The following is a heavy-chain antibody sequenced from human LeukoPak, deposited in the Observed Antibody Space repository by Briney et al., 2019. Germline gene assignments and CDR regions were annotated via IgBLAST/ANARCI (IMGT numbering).Heavy chain of an antibody. Sequence: ASVKVSCKASGYTFTSYTMHWVRQAPGQRLEWMGWINTGNGNTKYSQEFQGRVTITRDTSASTAYMELSSLRSEDMAVYYCARRAKVRSYGSGTYYTSFPLDPWGQGTLVNVSS. J-gene: IGHJ5*02. CDR2: INTGNGNT. CDR1: GYTFTSYT. D-gene: IGHD3-10*01. CDR3: ARRAKVRSYGSGTYYTSFPLDP. V-gene: IGHV1-3*03.